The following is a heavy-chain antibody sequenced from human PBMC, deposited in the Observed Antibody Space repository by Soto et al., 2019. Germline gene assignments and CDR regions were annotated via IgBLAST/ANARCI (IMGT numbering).Heavy chain of an antibody. CDR2: INPSGGST. V-gene: IGHV1-46*01. Sequence: ASVKVSCKASGYTFTSYYMHWVRQAPGQGLEWMGIINPSGGSTSYAQKFQGRVTMTRDTSTSTVYMELSSLRSEDTAVYYCAREGGGGSYQFRFDYWGQGTLVTVSS. CDR1: GYTFTSYY. J-gene: IGHJ4*02. CDR3: AREGGGGSYQFRFDY. D-gene: IGHD1-26*01.